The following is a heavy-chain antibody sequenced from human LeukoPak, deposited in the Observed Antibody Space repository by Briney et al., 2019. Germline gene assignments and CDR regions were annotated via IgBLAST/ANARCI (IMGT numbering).Heavy chain of an antibody. V-gene: IGHV1-46*01. CDR3: ARDLKWDTYAFDI. CDR2: INPSGGST. CDR1: RYTFTSYY. Sequence: RASVKVSCEASRYTFTSYYMHWVRQAPGQGLEWMGIINPSGGSTSYAQKFQGRVTMTRDTSTSTVYMELSSLRSEDTAVYYCARDLKWDTYAFDIWGQGTMVTVSS. D-gene: IGHD5-18*01. J-gene: IGHJ3*02.